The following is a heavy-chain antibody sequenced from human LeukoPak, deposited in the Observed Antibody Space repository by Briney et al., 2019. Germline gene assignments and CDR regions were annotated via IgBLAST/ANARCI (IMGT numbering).Heavy chain of an antibody. CDR1: GFTVSSKY. CDR3: ARWRWLQSEFDY. CDR2: IKQDGGEE. J-gene: IGHJ4*02. D-gene: IGHD5-24*01. Sequence: SGGSLRLSCAASGFTVSSKYMSWVRQAPGEGLEWVAHIKQDGGEEYYVDSVKGRFTVSRDNAKNSVYLQMNSLRVEDTAVYYCARWRWLQSEFDYWGQGTLVTVSS. V-gene: IGHV3-7*01.